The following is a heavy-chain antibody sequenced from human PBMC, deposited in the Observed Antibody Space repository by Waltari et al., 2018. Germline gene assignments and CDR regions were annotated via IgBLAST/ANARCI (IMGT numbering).Heavy chain of an antibody. J-gene: IGHJ4*02. CDR3: ARALGVAAAGTGYFDY. D-gene: IGHD6-13*01. CDR2: IYYSGST. CDR1: GGSISSYY. V-gene: IGHV4-59*01. Sequence: QVQLQESGPGLVKPSETLSLTCTVSGGSISSYYWRWIRQPPGKGLEWIGYIYYSGSTNYNPSLKSRVTISVDTSKNQFSLKLSSVTAADTAVYYCARALGVAAAGTGYFDYWGQGTLVTVSS.